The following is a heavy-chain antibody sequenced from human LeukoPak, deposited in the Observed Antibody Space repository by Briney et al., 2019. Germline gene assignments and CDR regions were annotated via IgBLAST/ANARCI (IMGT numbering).Heavy chain of an antibody. CDR3: ARDRYTSGTFHYYYYMDV. D-gene: IGHD3-10*01. J-gene: IGHJ6*03. CDR1: GGSISSSSYY. Sequence: SETLSLTCTVSGGSISSSSYYWGWIRQPPGKGLEWIGGIYYSGSTYYNPSLKSRVTISVDTSKNQFSLKLSSVTAADTAVYYCARDRYTSGTFHYYYYMDVWGKGTTVTISS. V-gene: IGHV4-39*02. CDR2: IYYSGST.